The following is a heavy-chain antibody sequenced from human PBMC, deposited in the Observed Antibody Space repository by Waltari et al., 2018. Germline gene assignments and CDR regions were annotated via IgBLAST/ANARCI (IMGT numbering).Heavy chain of an antibody. V-gene: IGHV3-43D*04. J-gene: IGHJ4*02. CDR1: GFTFDDYA. CDR3: AKAPPAGSYVPIDY. D-gene: IGHD3-16*01. CDR2: ISWDGGST. Sequence: EVQLVESGGVVVQPGGSLRLSCAASGFTFDDYAMHWVRQAPGKGLEWVSLISWDGGSTYYAYSVKGRFTISRDNSKNSLYLQMNSLRAEDTALYYCAKAPPAGSYVPIDYWGQGTLVTVSS.